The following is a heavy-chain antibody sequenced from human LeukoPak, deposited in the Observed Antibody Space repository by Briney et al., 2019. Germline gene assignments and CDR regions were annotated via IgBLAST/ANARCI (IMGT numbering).Heavy chain of an antibody. V-gene: IGHV4-59*05. J-gene: IGHJ4*02. Sequence: PSETLSLTCTVSGDSISSYYWSWIRQPPGKGLEWIGSIYSSGSTYYNPSLKSRVTISVDTSKNQFSLKLSSVTAADTAVYYCARRYDILTGFDYWGQGTLVTVSS. CDR1: GDSISSYY. D-gene: IGHD3-9*01. CDR2: IYSSGST. CDR3: ARRYDILTGFDY.